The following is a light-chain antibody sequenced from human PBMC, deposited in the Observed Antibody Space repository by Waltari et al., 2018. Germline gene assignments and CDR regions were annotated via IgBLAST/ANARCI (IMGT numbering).Light chain of an antibody. CDR2: YDS. Sequence: SYVVTQSPSVSVAPGETARITCGGDNIGSKSVHWYQQRPVQAPVLVISYDSDRPSGIPERFSGSNAGNTATLTISWVEAEDEADYYCLVWHSTTDHHGVFGGGTKLTVL. V-gene: IGLV3-21*04. J-gene: IGLJ2*01. CDR3: LVWHSTTDHHGV. CDR1: NIGSKS.